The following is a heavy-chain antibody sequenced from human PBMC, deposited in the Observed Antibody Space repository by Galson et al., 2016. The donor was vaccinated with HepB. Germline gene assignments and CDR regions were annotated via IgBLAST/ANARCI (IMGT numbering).Heavy chain of an antibody. V-gene: IGHV3-30*04. CDR1: GFSFTDYT. Sequence: SLRLSCAASGFSFTDYTLHWVRQSPGKRLEWVAVISFDGSNKYYRDSVKGRFTISRDDSKNTLYLEMNGLRAEDTAGYYCATSWSDCSGGSCYSGWFDPWGQGALVTVSS. D-gene: IGHD2-15*01. J-gene: IGHJ5*02. CDR2: ISFDGSNK. CDR3: ATSWSDCSGGSCYSGWFDP.